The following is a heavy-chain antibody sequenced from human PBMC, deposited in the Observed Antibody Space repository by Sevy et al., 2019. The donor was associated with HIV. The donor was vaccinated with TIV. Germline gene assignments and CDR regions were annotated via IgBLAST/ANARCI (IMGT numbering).Heavy chain of an antibody. Sequence: SETLSLTCAVSGGSISSGGYSWSWIRQPPGKGLEWIGYIYHSGSTYYNPSLKSRVTISVDRSKNQFSLKLSSVTAADTAVYHCARALYDFWSGYYQPTFDYWGQGTLVTVSS. J-gene: IGHJ4*02. CDR1: GGSISSGGYS. CDR2: IYHSGST. CDR3: ARALYDFWSGYYQPTFDY. V-gene: IGHV4-30-2*01. D-gene: IGHD3-3*01.